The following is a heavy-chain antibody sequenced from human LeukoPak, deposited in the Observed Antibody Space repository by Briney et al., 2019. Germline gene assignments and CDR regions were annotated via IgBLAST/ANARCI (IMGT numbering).Heavy chain of an antibody. J-gene: IGHJ4*02. V-gene: IGHV3-48*03. CDR3: AITVYDLRGQWLVPGFDY. Sequence: GGSLRLSCAASGSTFGSYEMNWVRQAPGKGLEWVSYIGNITGTTYYADSVKGRFTVSRDYAKTSLYLQMSSLRAEDTAVYYCAITVYDLRGQWLVPGFDYWGQGTLVTASS. D-gene: IGHD6-19*01. CDR2: IGNITGTT. CDR1: GSTFGSYE.